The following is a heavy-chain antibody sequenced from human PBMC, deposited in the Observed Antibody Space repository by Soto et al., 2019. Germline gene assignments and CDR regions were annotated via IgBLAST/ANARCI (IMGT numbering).Heavy chain of an antibody. V-gene: IGHV3-33*01. Sequence: GGSLRLSCAASGFTFSSYGMHWVRQAPGKGLEWVAVIWYDGSNKYYADSVKGRFTISRDNSKNTLYLQMNSLRAEDTAVYYCARDFGVGGRIAVAGWGQGTLVTVSS. CDR1: GFTFSSYG. D-gene: IGHD6-19*01. CDR2: IWYDGSNK. J-gene: IGHJ4*02. CDR3: ARDFGVGGRIAVAG.